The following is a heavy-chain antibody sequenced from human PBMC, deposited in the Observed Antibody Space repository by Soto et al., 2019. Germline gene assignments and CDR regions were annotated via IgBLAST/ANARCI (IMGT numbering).Heavy chain of an antibody. J-gene: IGHJ4*02. CDR3: ARPANTVADHFDL. CDR2: IYPSDSDT. Sequence: LKISCQVSGYTFTIYWIGWVRQMPGKGLEWMGIIYPSDSDTRYRPSFQGQVTISADQSINTAYLQWDSLKASDTAIYYCARPANTVADHFDLWGQGTPVTVSS. V-gene: IGHV5-51*01. D-gene: IGHD4-17*01. CDR1: GYTFTIYW.